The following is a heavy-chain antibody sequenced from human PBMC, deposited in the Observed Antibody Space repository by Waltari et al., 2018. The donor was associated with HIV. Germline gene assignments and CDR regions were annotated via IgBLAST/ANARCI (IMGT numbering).Heavy chain of an antibody. CDR1: GCSISSSSYY. Sequence: QLQLQESGPGLVKPSETLSLTCTVPGCSISSSSYYWGWIRQPPGKGLEWIGSIYYSGSTYYNPSLKSRVTISVDTSKNQFSLKLSSVTAADTAVYYCARQGGYDILTGYYTYFDYWGQGTLVTVSS. V-gene: IGHV4-39*01. D-gene: IGHD3-9*01. J-gene: IGHJ4*02. CDR2: IYYSGST. CDR3: ARQGGYDILTGYYTYFDY.